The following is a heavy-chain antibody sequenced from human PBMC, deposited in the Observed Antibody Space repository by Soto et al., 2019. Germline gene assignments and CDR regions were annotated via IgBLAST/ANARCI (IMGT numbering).Heavy chain of an antibody. J-gene: IGHJ6*02. V-gene: IGHV1-2*02. D-gene: IGHD4-17*01. CDR3: ARGRTVNFYGMDV. Sequence: QVQLVQSGAEVKKPGASVKVSYVASGYTFTDHYIHWVRQAPGQGLEWMGWINPHSGDTIYAQKFQGRVTLTRDTSIRPAYMELSRLRSDDTAVYYCARGRTVNFYGMDVWGQGTTVTVSS. CDR2: INPHSGDT. CDR1: GYTFTDHY.